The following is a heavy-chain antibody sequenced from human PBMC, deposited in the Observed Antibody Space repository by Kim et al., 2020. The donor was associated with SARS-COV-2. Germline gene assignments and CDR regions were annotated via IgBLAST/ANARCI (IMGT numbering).Heavy chain of an antibody. CDR3: AKDGPSNTLYNWNFISSWYYFDY. Sequence: GGSLRLSCAASGFTFSSYAMSWVRQAPGKGLEWVSAISGSGGSTYYADSVKGRFTISRDNSKNTLYLQMNSLRAEDTAVYYCAKDGPSNTLYNWNFISSWYYFDYWGQGTLVTVSS. V-gene: IGHV3-23*01. D-gene: IGHD1-7*01. CDR2: ISGSGGST. J-gene: IGHJ4*02. CDR1: GFTFSSYA.